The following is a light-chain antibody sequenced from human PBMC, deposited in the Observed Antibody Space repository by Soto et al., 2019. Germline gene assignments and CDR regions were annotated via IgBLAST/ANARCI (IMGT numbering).Light chain of an antibody. CDR3: QQYYDSPT. Sequence: DIVMTQSPDSLTLSPGERATINCKSSQSVLYKSNNRNYLAWYQQKAGQPPQLLFSWASTRESGVPDRFSASGSGTDFTLSINRLQAEDVAVYYCQQYYDSPTFGQGTKVEIK. V-gene: IGKV4-1*01. CDR2: WAS. CDR1: QSVLYKSNNRNY. J-gene: IGKJ1*01.